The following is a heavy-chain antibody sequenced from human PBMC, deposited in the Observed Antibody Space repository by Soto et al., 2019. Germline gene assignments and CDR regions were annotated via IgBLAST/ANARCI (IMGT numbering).Heavy chain of an antibody. Sequence: PGGSLRLSCAASGFTFSNYGMHWVRQAPGKGLEWVAVISYDGRNKYYADSVKGRFTISRDNSKNTLYLQIDSPRAEDSALYYCAKVYERYCGGTRCNERHIDSWGLGTQVTVSS. CDR1: GFTFSNYG. J-gene: IGHJ4*02. CDR2: ISYDGRNK. V-gene: IGHV3-30*18. CDR3: AKVYERYCGGTRCNERHIDS. D-gene: IGHD2-2*01.